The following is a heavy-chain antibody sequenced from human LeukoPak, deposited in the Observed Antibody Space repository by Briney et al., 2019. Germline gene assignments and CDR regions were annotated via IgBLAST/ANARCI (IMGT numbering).Heavy chain of an antibody. J-gene: IGHJ4*02. Sequence: GGSLRLSCVASGFNFGTYNMNWVRQAPGKGLEWVSYISSSGSTMYYADSVKGRFTISRDNAKNSLYLQMNSLRAEDTAVYYCARDRLSAVYSSSCVDYWGQGTLVTVSS. CDR1: GFNFGTYN. CDR2: ISSSGSTM. CDR3: ARDRLSAVYSSSCVDY. V-gene: IGHV3-48*04. D-gene: IGHD6-6*01.